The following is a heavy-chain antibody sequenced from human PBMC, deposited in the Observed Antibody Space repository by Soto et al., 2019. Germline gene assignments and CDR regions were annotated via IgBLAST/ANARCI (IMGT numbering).Heavy chain of an antibody. Sequence: ELHLVESGGGRVKPGGSLRLSCAASGFTFSAYGMNWVRKAPGKGPEWVSSISSGGEDIYYSDSMKGRLTISRDNARNSLYLQLRSLRAEDTAVYYCATYGAAGSVMEVWGHGTTVTVSS. D-gene: IGHD6-13*01. V-gene: IGHV3-21*01. CDR3: ATYGAAGSVMEV. CDR2: ISSGGEDI. CDR1: GFTFSAYG. J-gene: IGHJ6*02.